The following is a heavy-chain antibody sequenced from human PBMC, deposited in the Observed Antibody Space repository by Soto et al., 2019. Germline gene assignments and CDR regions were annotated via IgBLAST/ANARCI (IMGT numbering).Heavy chain of an antibody. CDR2: IYYSGST. V-gene: IGHV4-59*01. Sequence: PSETPSLTCTVPGGSISRYYWSWIRQPPGKGLELVGYIYYSGSTNYNPSLKSRVTISVDTSKNQFSLKLSSVTAADTAVYYCARAPRGNYGYPSYFDYWGQGTLVTVSS. J-gene: IGHJ4*02. CDR1: GGSISRYY. CDR3: ARAPRGNYGYPSYFDY. D-gene: IGHD3-10*01.